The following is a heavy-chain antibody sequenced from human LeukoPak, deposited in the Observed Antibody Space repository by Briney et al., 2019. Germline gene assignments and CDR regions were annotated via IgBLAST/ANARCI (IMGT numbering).Heavy chain of an antibody. J-gene: IGHJ4*02. CDR1: GFRFSSYW. CDR3: ARAAEISALDN. D-gene: IGHD6-13*01. V-gene: IGHV3-7*05. Sequence: GGSLRLSCEASGFRFSSYWMSWVRQAPGKGLEWVATIKQYGSEKYYVDSVKGRLTISRDNAKKSLFLQMDSLRGEDTAVYYCARAAEISALDNWGQGTLVTVSS. CDR2: IKQYGSEK.